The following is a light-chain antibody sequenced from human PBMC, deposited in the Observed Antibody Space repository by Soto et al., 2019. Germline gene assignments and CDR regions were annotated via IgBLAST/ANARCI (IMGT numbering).Light chain of an antibody. CDR2: EVT. V-gene: IGLV2-8*01. J-gene: IGLJ3*02. Sequence: QSALTQPPSASGSPGQSVTISCTGTSSDVGAYNYVSWYQQYPGKAPKLMIYEVTKRPSGVPDRFSGSKSDKTASLTVSGLQPEDEADYYWTSYAGSNIWVFGGGTKLTVL. CDR1: SSDVGAYNY. CDR3: TSYAGSNIWV.